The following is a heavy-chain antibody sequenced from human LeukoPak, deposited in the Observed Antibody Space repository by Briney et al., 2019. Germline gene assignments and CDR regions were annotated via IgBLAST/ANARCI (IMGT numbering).Heavy chain of an antibody. CDR1: GFTFSSYS. J-gene: IGHJ4*02. Sequence: GGSLRLSCAASGFTFSSYSMNWVRQAPGKGLEWVAVIWYDGSNKYYADSVKGRFAISRDNSKNTLYLQMNSLRAEDTAVYYCARGKEAGTAPDYWGQGTLVTVSS. V-gene: IGHV3-33*08. CDR2: IWYDGSNK. D-gene: IGHD1-14*01. CDR3: ARGKEAGTAPDY.